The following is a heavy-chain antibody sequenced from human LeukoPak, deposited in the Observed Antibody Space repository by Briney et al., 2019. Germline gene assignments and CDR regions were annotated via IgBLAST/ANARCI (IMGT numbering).Heavy chain of an antibody. Sequence: ASVTVSCKAYGGTFSSYAISWVRQAHGEGIEWKGRIIPIFGIANYPQKFQGRVTITADKSTSTAYMELSSLRSEDTAVYYCARDGAGKVAVAGTLDYWGQGTLVTVSS. J-gene: IGHJ4*02. V-gene: IGHV1-69*04. CDR1: GGTFSSYA. CDR2: IIPIFGIA. CDR3: ARDGAGKVAVAGTLDY. D-gene: IGHD6-19*01.